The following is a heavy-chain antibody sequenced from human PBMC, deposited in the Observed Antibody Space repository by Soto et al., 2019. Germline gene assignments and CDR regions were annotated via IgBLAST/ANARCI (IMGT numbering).Heavy chain of an antibody. D-gene: IGHD3-9*01. J-gene: IGHJ5*02. CDR3: ARAGEPVLRYFDWWTRKNWFDP. CDR1: GYTFTSYY. CDR2: INPSGGST. V-gene: IGHV1-46*01. Sequence: GASVKVSCKASGYTFTSYYMHWVRQAPGQGLEWMGIINPSGGSTKYAQRFQGRVTMTRDTSTSTIYMDLSSLRSEDTAVYYCARAGEPVLRYFDWWTRKNWFDPWGQGTLVTVSS.